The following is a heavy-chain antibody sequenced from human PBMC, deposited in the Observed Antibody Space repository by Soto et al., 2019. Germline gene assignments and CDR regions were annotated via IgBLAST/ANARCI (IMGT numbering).Heavy chain of an antibody. CDR2: IAYDGSNR. CDR3: AKDRGGSWTFDY. Sequence: QVQLVESGGGVVQPGRSLSLSCAASGFTFTTHGMHWVRQSPGKGLEWVASIAYDGSNRNYGDPVKGRVFVARHNAKKTLSLQVNSLRDEDTAVFFWAKDRGGSWTFDYWGQGILVIVSS. D-gene: IGHD6-13*01. J-gene: IGHJ4*02. CDR1: GFTFTTHG. V-gene: IGHV3-30*18.